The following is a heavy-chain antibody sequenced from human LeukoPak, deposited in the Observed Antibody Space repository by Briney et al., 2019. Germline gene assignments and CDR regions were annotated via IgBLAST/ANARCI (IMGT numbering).Heavy chain of an antibody. CDR2: IDPADSYT. D-gene: IGHD3-9*01. V-gene: IGHV5-10-1*01. Sequence: GESLKISCKGSGYRFTSYWISWVRQMPGKGLEWMGRIDPADSYTNYSPSFQGHVTISADTSINTAYLQWSSLQASDTAIYYCARHPDLTTFDYWGHGTLVTVS. CDR1: GYRFTSYW. CDR3: ARHPDLTTFDY. J-gene: IGHJ4*01.